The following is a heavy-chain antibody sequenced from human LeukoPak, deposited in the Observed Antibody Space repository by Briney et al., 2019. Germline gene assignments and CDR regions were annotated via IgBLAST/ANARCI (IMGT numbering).Heavy chain of an antibody. CDR3: AKDLEGFGGWFLD. CDR2: ISGSGDST. J-gene: IGHJ4*02. D-gene: IGHD6-19*01. CDR1: GFTLSSYG. V-gene: IGHV3-23*01. Sequence: GGSLRLSCAASGFTLSSYGMSWVRQAPGKGLEWVSAISGSGDSTYYADSVKGRFTISRDNSKNTLYLQMDSLRAEDTAVYYCAKDLEGFGGWFLDWGQGTLVTVSS.